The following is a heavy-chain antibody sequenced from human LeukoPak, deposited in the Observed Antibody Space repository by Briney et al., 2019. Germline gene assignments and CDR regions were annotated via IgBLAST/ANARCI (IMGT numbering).Heavy chain of an antibody. CDR3: ARRGGHGGSFDY. J-gene: IGHJ4*02. CDR2: IYNSGST. CDR1: GGSISGYY. D-gene: IGHD2-15*01. V-gene: IGHV4-59*08. Sequence: SETLSLTCTVSGGSISGYYWSWIRQPPGKGLEWNGYIYNSGSTNYDRSLKSRVTISVDTSKNQFSLKLSSVTAADTAVYYCARRGGHGGSFDYWGQGTLVTVSS.